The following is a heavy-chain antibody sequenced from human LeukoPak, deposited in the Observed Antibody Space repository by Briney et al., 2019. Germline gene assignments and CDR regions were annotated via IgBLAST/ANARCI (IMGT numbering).Heavy chain of an antibody. Sequence: GGSLRLSCAASGFTFSTYAMSWVRQAPGKGLEWVSGVSASGDNTKYGDSGKGRFTISRDNSKNTLYLQINSLRPEDTAVYYCAKEYGDYLADYWGQGTLVTVSS. CDR3: AKEYGDYLADY. V-gene: IGHV3-23*01. D-gene: IGHD4-17*01. CDR1: GFTFSTYA. J-gene: IGHJ4*02. CDR2: VSASGDNT.